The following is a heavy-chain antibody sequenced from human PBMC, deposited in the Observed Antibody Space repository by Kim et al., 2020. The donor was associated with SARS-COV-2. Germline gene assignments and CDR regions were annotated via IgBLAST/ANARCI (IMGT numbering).Heavy chain of an antibody. CDR1: GYTFTGYY. V-gene: IGHV1-2*02. CDR2: INPNSGGT. D-gene: IGHD5-18*01. Sequence: ASVKVSCKASGYTFTGYYMHWVRQAPGQGLEWMGWINPNSGGTNYAQKFQGRVTMTRDTSISTAYMELSRLRSDDTAVYYCAREKIQLSINYYGMDVWGQGTTVTVSS. J-gene: IGHJ6*02. CDR3: AREKIQLSINYYGMDV.